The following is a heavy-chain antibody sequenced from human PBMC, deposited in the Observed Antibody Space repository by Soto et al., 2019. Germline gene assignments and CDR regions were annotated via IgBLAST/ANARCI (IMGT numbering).Heavy chain of an antibody. D-gene: IGHD6-19*01. CDR1: GGTFSTST. V-gene: IGHV1-69*08. CDR3: ARAVAGTSILDS. J-gene: IGHJ4*02. Sequence: QVQLLQSGAEVKKPGSSLKISCQASGGTFSTSTISWVRQAPGQGLEWMGRTIPIVDRAIYAQNFQGRFTMTADKSTNTVYMEMFSLRSDDTAVYYCARAVAGTSILDSWGQGTLVTVSS. CDR2: TIPIVDRA.